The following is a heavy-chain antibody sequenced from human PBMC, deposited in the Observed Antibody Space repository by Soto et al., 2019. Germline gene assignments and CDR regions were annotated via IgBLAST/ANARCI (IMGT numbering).Heavy chain of an antibody. V-gene: IGHV3-11*01. Sequence: GGSLRLSCAASGFTFSDYYMSWIRQAPGKGLEWVSYISSSGSTIYYADSVKGRFTISRDNAKNSLYLQMNSLRAEDTAVYYCARDRVYDIAVAKYFDYWGQGTLVTVSS. CDR3: ARDRVYDIAVAKYFDY. CDR1: GFTFSDYY. D-gene: IGHD6-19*01. J-gene: IGHJ4*02. CDR2: ISSSGSTI.